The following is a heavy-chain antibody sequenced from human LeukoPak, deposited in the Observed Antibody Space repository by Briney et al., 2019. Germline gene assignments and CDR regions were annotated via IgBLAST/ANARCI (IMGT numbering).Heavy chain of an antibody. CDR1: GYTFTSYD. J-gene: IGHJ6*03. V-gene: IGHV1-8*03. CDR3: ATGPRIAAHRGYYYYYMDV. D-gene: IGHD6-13*01. Sequence: GASVKVSCKASGYTFTSYDINWVRQATGQGLEWMGWMNPNSGNTGYAQKFQGRVTITRNTSISTAYMELSGLRSEDTAVYYCATGPRIAAHRGYYYYYMDVWGKGTTVTVSS. CDR2: MNPNSGNT.